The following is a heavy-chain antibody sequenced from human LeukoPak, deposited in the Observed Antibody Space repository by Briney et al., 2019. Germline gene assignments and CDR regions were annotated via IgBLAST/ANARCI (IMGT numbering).Heavy chain of an antibody. CDR2: INHSGST. CDR1: GGSFSGYY. CDR3: ARGSGSYYYYYYMDV. V-gene: IGHV4-34*01. J-gene: IGHJ6*03. Sequence: SETLSLTCAVYGGSFSGYYWSWIRQPPGKGLEWIGEINHSGSTNYNPSLKSRVTISADTSKNQFSLKLSSVTAADTAVYYCARGSGSYYYYYYMDVWGKGTTVTISS. D-gene: IGHD1-26*01.